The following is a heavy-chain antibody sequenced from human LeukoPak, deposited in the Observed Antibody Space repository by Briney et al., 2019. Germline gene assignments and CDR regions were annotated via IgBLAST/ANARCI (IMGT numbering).Heavy chain of an antibody. CDR1: GGSFSGYS. D-gene: IGHD2-15*01. Sequence: PSETLSLTCAVYGGSFSGYSWNWIRQPPVKGLEWIGEINHSGGTNYNPSLKSRVTVSLDTSKNQFSLKLSSVTAADTAVYYCARAPGAALDRGQGTLVTVSS. J-gene: IGHJ4*02. CDR2: INHSGGT. CDR3: ARAPGAALD. V-gene: IGHV4-34*01.